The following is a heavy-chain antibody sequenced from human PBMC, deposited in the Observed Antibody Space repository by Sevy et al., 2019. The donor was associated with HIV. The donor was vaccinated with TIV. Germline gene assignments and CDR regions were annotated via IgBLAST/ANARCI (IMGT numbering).Heavy chain of an antibody. Sequence: GGSLRLSCAASEFTFSSYDMHWVRQATGKGLEWVSAIGTAGDPYYPGSVKGRFTISRENAKNSLYLQMNSLRAGDTAVYYCARVGYSSGWYAFDIWGQGTMVTVSS. CDR1: EFTFSSYD. D-gene: IGHD6-19*01. J-gene: IGHJ3*02. CDR3: ARVGYSSGWYAFDI. V-gene: IGHV3-13*05. CDR2: IGTAGDP.